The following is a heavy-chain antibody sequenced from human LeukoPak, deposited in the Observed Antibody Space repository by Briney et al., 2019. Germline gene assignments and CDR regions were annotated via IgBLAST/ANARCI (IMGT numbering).Heavy chain of an antibody. CDR1: GFTFSDYY. D-gene: IGHD6-6*01. V-gene: IGHV3-11*04. J-gene: IGHJ4*02. Sequence: PGGSLRLSCAASGFTFSDYYMSWIRQAPGKGLEWVSYISSSGSTIYYADSVKGRFTISRDNAKNSLYLQMNSLRAEDTAVYYCARFASRVSWYSSSLGPLDYWGQGTLVTVSS. CDR2: ISSSGSTI. CDR3: ARFASRVSWYSSSLGPLDY.